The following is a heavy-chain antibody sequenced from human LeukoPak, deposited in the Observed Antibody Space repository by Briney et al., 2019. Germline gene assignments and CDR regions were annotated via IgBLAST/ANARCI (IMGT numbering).Heavy chain of an antibody. D-gene: IGHD6-19*01. CDR1: GFNFDDYA. J-gene: IGHJ4*02. CDR3: AKDILVGYRSGCFDY. CDR2: ISWYSGSI. Sequence: PGRSLRLSCAASGFNFDDYAMHWVRQAPGKGLEWVSGISWYSGSIGYADSVKGRFTISRDNAKNSLYLQMNSLRAEDTALYYCAKDILVGYRSGCFDYWGQGTLVSVSS. V-gene: IGHV3-9*01.